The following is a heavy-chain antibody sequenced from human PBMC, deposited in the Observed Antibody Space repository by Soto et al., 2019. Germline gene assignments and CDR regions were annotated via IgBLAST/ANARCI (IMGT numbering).Heavy chain of an antibody. Sequence: QVQQVRSGAEVKKPGSSVKVSCKASGGTFATFALSWIRQAPGQGLEWMGGIIPMFGTPIYAQKFQGRITISADDSSNTAYMQLSSLRSEDTAVYFCTRSPHSFYYGSGTYGEDYWGQGTPATVSS. D-gene: IGHD3-10*01. CDR3: TRSPHSFYYGSGTYGEDY. CDR2: IIPMFGTP. V-gene: IGHV1-69*01. J-gene: IGHJ4*02. CDR1: GGTFATFA.